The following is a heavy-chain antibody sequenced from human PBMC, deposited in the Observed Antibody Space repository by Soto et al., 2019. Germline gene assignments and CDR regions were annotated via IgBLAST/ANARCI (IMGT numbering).Heavy chain of an antibody. D-gene: IGHD1-20*01. CDR1: GFNFGSSA. V-gene: IGHV1-58*02. CDR3: AEDRLPTDRYKWVDP. J-gene: IGHJ5*02. CDR2: IVVGTGNT. Sequence: QMQLVQSGPEVKKPGTSVKVSCKASGFNFGSSAIQWVRQARGHRLEWIGWIVVGTGNTNYAQKFQERVTIPRAMSTSTAYMELSSLISEDTAVYYSAEDRLPTDRYKWVDPWGLGTLVTVSS.